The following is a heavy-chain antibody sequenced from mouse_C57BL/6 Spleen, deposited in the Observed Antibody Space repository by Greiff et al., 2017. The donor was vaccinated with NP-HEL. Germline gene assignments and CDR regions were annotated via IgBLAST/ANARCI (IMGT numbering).Heavy chain of an antibody. J-gene: IGHJ3*01. D-gene: IGHD3-2*02. CDR3: ARDSSGYVEGAWFAY. CDR1: GFTFSSYA. Sequence: EVHLVESGGGLVKPGGSLKLSCAASGFTFSSYAMSWVRQTPEKRLEWVATISDGGSYTYYPDNVKGRFTISRDNAKHNLYLQMSHLKSEDTAMYYCARDSSGYVEGAWFAYWGQGTLVTVSA. V-gene: IGHV5-4*01. CDR2: ISDGGSYT.